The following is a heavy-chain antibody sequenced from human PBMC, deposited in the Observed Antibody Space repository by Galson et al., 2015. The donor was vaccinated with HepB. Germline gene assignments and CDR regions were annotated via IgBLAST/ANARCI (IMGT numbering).Heavy chain of an antibody. V-gene: IGHV3-30*04. CDR1: GFTFSSYA. D-gene: IGHD1-26*01. CDR2: ISYDGSNK. Sequence: SLRLSCAASGFTFSSYAMHWVRQAPGKGLEWVAVISYDGSNKYYADSVKGRFTISRDNSKNTLYLQMNSLRAEDTAVYYCANSGSYSKGFDYWGQGTQVTVSS. CDR3: ANSGSYSKGFDY. J-gene: IGHJ4*02.